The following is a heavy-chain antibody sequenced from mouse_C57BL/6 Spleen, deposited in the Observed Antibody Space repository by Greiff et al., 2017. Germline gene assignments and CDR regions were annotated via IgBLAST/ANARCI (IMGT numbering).Heavy chain of an antibody. V-gene: IGHV1-55*01. Sequence: QVQLQQSGAELVQPGASVKMSCKASGYTFTSYWITWVKQRPGQGLEWIGDIYPGSGSTNYNEKFKSKATLTVDTSSSTGYMQLSSLTSEDSAVYYWASSTVVGGLGAMDYWGQGTSVTVSS. J-gene: IGHJ4*01. CDR3: ASSTVVGGLGAMDY. D-gene: IGHD1-1*01. CDR1: GYTFTSYW. CDR2: IYPGSGST.